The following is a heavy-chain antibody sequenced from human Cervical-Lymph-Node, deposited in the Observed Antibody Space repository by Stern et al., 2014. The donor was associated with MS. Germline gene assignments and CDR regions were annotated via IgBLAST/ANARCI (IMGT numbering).Heavy chain of an antibody. J-gene: IGHJ5*02. CDR2: IFFNDEK. Sequence: QITLKESGPVLVKPTETLTLTCTVSGFSLNNPTMGVSWIRQPPGKALEWLVHIFFNDEKSYSTSLKSRLPISKEISKSQVVLTMSNMDPVDTATYSCARTSYYSDSGTWVGWFDPWGQGTLVTVSS. CDR1: GFSLNNPTMG. D-gene: IGHD3-10*01. V-gene: IGHV2-26*01. CDR3: ARTSYYSDSGTWVGWFDP.